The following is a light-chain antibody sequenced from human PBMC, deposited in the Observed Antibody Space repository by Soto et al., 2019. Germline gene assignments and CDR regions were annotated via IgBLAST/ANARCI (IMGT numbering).Light chain of an antibody. CDR1: QSVAKNY. CDR2: GAS. CDR3: LQYASEPLT. V-gene: IGKV3-20*01. Sequence: EAVLTQPPGTLSLSPGERATLSCRASQSVAKNYLAWYQHKPGQGPRLLISGASIRATGIPDWFSGSGSGTDFTLTISRLQPEDFAVYYCLQYASEPLTFGGGTKVEI. J-gene: IGKJ4*01.